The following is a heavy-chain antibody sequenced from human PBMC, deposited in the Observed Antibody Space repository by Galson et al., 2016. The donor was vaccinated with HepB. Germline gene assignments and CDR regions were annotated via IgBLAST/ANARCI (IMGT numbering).Heavy chain of an antibody. CDR1: GHTLTELP. J-gene: IGHJ3*01. D-gene: IGHD6-13*01. V-gene: IGHV1-24*01. Sequence: SVKVSCKVSGHTLTELPLHWVRQAPGKGLEWMGGFDAEEGEIIYSQNFQARVTMTEDTSTDTAYMEVSSLRSDDAAVYYCATDESSSLGDVFDVWGQGTMVIVSS. CDR2: FDAEEGEI. CDR3: ATDESSSLGDVFDV.